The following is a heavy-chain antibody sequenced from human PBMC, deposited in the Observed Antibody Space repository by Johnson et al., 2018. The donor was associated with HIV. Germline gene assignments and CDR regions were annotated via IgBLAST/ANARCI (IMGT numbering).Heavy chain of an antibody. CDR1: GFTFSSYG. J-gene: IGHJ3*01. Sequence: VQLVESGGGMVQPGGSLRLSCAASGFTFSSYGMHWVRQATGKGLEWVSTISTAGDTYYPGSVKGRFTISRENAKNSLYLQMNSLRAGDTAVYYCARAHLIFPKNAFDVWGQGAMVMVSS. CDR2: ISTAGDT. D-gene: IGHD3-3*02. CDR3: ARAHLIFPKNAFDV. V-gene: IGHV3-13*01.